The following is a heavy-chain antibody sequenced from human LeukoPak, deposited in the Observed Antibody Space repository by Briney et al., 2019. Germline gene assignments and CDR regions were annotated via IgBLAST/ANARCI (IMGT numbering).Heavy chain of an antibody. D-gene: IGHD5-12*01. CDR1: GFTFSNYA. CDR2: ITGGGNYT. J-gene: IGHJ4*02. V-gene: IGHV3-23*01. Sequence: GSLRLSCAASGFTFSNYAMSWVRAAPGEGLEGVSGITGGGNYTNYADSVKGRFTISRDNCKNTLYLQMKSLRAEDTAVYYCVKDVTSGYVWIDYWGQGTLVTVSS. CDR3: VKDVTSGYVWIDY.